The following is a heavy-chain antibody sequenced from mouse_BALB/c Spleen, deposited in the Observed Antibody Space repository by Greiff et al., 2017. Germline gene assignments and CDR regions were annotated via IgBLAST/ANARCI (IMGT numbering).Heavy chain of an antibody. CDR2: IDPENGNT. V-gene: IGHV14-1*02. Sequence: VQLKQSGAELVRPGALVKLSCKASGFNIKDYYMHWVKQRPEQGLEWIGWIDPENGNTIYDPKFQGKASITADTSSNTAYLQLSSLTSEDTAVYYCARWETTATGAYWGQGTLVTVSA. CDR3: ARWETTATGAY. J-gene: IGHJ3*01. CDR1: GFNIKDYY. D-gene: IGHD1-2*01.